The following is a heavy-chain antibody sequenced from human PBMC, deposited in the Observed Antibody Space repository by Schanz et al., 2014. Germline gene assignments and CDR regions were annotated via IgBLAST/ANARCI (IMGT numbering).Heavy chain of an antibody. D-gene: IGHD6-19*01. CDR2: IWYDGSNE. J-gene: IGHJ6*03. V-gene: IGHV3-33*08. CDR1: GFTFSSYG. Sequence: QVQLVESGGGVAQPGRSLRLSCAASGFTFSSYGMHWVRQAPGKGLEWVAVIWYDGSNEYYADSVKGRFTISRDNPKKTLYLQMNSLRAEDTAVYYCARDHQWLARYYMDVWGRGTTVTVSS. CDR3: ARDHQWLARYYMDV.